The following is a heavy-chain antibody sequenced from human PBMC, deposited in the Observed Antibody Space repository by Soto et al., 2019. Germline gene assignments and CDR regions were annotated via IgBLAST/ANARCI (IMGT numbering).Heavy chain of an antibody. CDR2: TYYRSKWYN. Sequence: QTLSLPSVICGDNVSSNSDACNLIRQSPSRGLEWLGRTYYRSKWYNDYAVSVKSRITINPDTSKKQFSLQLNSVTPEDTAVYYCARRSAPNDAFDIWGQGTMVTVS. V-gene: IGHV6-1*01. CDR3: ARRSAPNDAFDI. J-gene: IGHJ3*02. D-gene: IGHD6-6*01. CDR1: GDNVSSNSDA.